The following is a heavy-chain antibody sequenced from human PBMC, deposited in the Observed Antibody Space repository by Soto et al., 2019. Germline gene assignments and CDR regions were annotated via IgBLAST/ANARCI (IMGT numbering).Heavy chain of an antibody. J-gene: IGHJ4*02. CDR2: IYYSGTT. D-gene: IGHD1-26*01. V-gene: IGHV4-59*08. CDR1: GGSISSYY. Sequence: SETLSLTCTVSGGSISSYYWSWIRQPPGKGLEWIGYIYYSGTTYYNPSLKSRVTISVDTSKNQFSLKLISVTAADTAVYYCARLVGANPNFDYWGQGTLVTVSS. CDR3: ARLVGANPNFDY.